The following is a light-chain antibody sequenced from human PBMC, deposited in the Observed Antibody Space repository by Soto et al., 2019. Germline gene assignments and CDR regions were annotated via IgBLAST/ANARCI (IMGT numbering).Light chain of an antibody. V-gene: IGKV3-20*01. Sequence: EIVMTQSPATLSVSPGERATLSCRASQSVGSDLAWYQQKPGQAPRIIIFGASGRATGIPDRFSGSGSGTDFTLTISRLEPEDFAMYYCQQYGSLSWTFGQGTKVDIK. CDR2: GAS. J-gene: IGKJ1*01. CDR1: QSVGSD. CDR3: QQYGSLSWT.